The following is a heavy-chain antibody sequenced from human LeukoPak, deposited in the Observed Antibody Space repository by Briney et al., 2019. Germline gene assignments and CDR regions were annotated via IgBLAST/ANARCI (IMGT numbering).Heavy chain of an antibody. CDR1: GYSFTSYW. D-gene: IGHD2-2*01. J-gene: IGHJ4*02. V-gene: IGHV5-51*01. CDR2: IYPGDSDT. CDR3: ASLSGYCSSTSCCSFDY. Sequence: GESLKISCKGSGYSFTSYWIGWVRQMPGKGLEWMGIIYPGDSDTRYSPSFQGQVTISADKSISTAYLQWSSLKASDTAMYYCASLSGYCSSTSCCSFDYWGQGTLVTVSS.